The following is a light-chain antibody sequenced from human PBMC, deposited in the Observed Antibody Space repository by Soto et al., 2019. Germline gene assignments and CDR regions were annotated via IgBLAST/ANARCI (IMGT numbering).Light chain of an antibody. CDR2: NNN. Sequence: QSVLSQPPSASGTPGQRVAISCSGSSSNIGRNTVNWYQQLPETAPKLLIYNNNQRPSGVPDRFSGSKSGTSASLAISGLQSEDEADYYCAAWDDSLTGLNVFGTGTRSPS. CDR3: AAWDDSLTGLNV. J-gene: IGLJ1*01. CDR1: SSNIGRNT. V-gene: IGLV1-44*01.